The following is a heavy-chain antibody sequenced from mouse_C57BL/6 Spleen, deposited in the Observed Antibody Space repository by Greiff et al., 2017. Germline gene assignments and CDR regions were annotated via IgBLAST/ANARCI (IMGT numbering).Heavy chain of an antibody. CDR3: ARVNWDNYFDY. CDR2: IDPSDSYT. CDR1: GYTFTSYW. Sequence: QVQLKQSGAELVMPGASVKLSCKASGYTFTSYWMHWVKQRPGQGLEWIGEIDPSDSYTNYNQKFKGKSTLTVDKSSSTAYMQLSSLTSEDSAVYYCARVNWDNYFDYWGQGTTLTVSS. J-gene: IGHJ2*01. V-gene: IGHV1-69*01. D-gene: IGHD4-1*01.